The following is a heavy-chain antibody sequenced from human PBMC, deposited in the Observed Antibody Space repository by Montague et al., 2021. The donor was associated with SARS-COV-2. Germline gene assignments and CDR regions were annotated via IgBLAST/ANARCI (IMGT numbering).Heavy chain of an antibody. CDR1: SGSIISSGYY. D-gene: IGHD3-10*01. CDR2: IYYSGTT. V-gene: IGHV4-39*02. J-gene: IGHJ4*02. CDR3: ARGMIRGVTTPFDY. Sequence: SETLSLTCSVSSGSIISSGYYWGWIRQPPGKELERIGNIYYSGTTYYNPSLQSRGTISVDTSKNHLSLRLSSVTAADTAVYFRARGMIRGVTTPFDYWGQGSQVTVSS.